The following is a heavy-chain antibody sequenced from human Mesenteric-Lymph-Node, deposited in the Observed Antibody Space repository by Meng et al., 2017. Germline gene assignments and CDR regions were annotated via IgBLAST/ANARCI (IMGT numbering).Heavy chain of an antibody. CDR1: GYTFTGYY. J-gene: IGHJ4*02. CDR2: INPNSGGT. Sequence: ASVKVSCKASGYTFTGYYMHWVRQAPGQGLERMGRINPNSGGTNYAQKFQGRVTMTRDTSISTAYMELSRLRSDDTAVYYCAKDLDMIVVVTPYFDYWGQGTLVTVSS. D-gene: IGHD3-22*01. V-gene: IGHV1-2*06. CDR3: AKDLDMIVVVTPYFDY.